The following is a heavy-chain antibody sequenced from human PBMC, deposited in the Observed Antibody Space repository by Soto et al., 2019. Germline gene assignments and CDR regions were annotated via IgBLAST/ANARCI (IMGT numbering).Heavy chain of an antibody. D-gene: IGHD2-2*01. Sequence: QVQLVESGGGLVKPGGSLRLSCAASGFTFSDYYMSWIRQAPGKGLEWVSYISSGSTIYYADSVKGRFTISRDNAKNSLYLQMNSLRAEDTAVYYCARSLVPAAIGYFDYWGQGTLVTVSS. J-gene: IGHJ4*02. CDR2: ISSGSTI. CDR3: ARSLVPAAIGYFDY. CDR1: GFTFSDYY. V-gene: IGHV3-11*01.